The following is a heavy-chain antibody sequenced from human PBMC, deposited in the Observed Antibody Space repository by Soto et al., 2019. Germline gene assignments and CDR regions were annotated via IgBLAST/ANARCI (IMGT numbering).Heavy chain of an antibody. CDR2: ISSSSSYI. D-gene: IGHD6-6*01. Sequence: GGSLRLSCAASGFTFSSYSMNWVRQAPGKGLEWVSSISSSSSYIYYADSVKGRFTISRDNAKNSLYLQMNSLRAEDTAEYYCARGTAARPIPDWFDPWGQGTLVTVSS. J-gene: IGHJ5*02. CDR1: GFTFSSYS. V-gene: IGHV3-21*01. CDR3: ARGTAARPIPDWFDP.